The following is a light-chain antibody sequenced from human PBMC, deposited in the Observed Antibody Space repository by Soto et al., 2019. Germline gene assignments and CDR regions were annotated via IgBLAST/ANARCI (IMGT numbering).Light chain of an antibody. J-gene: IGKJ1*01. CDR1: QSISSY. Sequence: DIQMTQSPSSLSASVRDRVTITCRASQSISSYLNWYQQKPGKAPKLLIYAASSLQSGVPSRFRGSGSGTDFTLTISSPQPEDFATYYCQQSYNGPLTFGHGTKVDNK. CDR2: AAS. V-gene: IGKV1-39*01. CDR3: QQSYNGPLT.